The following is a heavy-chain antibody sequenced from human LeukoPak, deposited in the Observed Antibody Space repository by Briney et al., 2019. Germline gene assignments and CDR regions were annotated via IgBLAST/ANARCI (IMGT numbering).Heavy chain of an antibody. D-gene: IGHD1-7*01. CDR3: VRAVSGTLGGAFDI. CDR1: VYTFIDYF. J-gene: IGHJ3*02. CDR2: INPNSGVT. V-gene: IGHV1-2*02. Sequence: ASVTVSCKASVYTFIDYFIHWMRQTPGQGLEWLGWINPNSGVTRYAQKFQDRVTMTRDTAAYMELSSLKSDDTAVYYCVRAVSGTLGGAFDIWGQGTAVTVSS.